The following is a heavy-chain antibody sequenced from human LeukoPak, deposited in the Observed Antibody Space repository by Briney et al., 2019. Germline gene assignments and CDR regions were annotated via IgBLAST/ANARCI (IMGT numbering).Heavy chain of an antibody. D-gene: IGHD1-26*01. CDR2: IYHSGST. J-gene: IGHJ4*02. CDR1: GGSLSSGGYS. Sequence: PSQTLSLTCAVSGGSLSSGGYSWSWLRQPPGTGLEWIGYIYHSGSTYYNPSLKSRVTISVDRSKNQFSLKLSSVTAADTAVYYCARGSGSYYLLAYWGQGTLVTVSS. V-gene: IGHV4-30-2*01. CDR3: ARGSGSYYLLAY.